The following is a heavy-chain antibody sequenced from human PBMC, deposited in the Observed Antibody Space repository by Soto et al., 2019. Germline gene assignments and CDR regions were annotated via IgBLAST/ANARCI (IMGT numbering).Heavy chain of an antibody. J-gene: IGHJ3*02. CDR2: ISGSGGST. CDR1: GFTFSSYA. Sequence: GESLKISCAASGFTFSSYAMSWVRQAPGKGLEWVSAISGSGGSTYYADSVKGRFTISRDNSKNTLYLQMNSLRAEDTAVYYCADEEGPLSRGAFGISGQGTMVTVSS. V-gene: IGHV3-23*01. CDR3: ADEEGPLSRGAFGI.